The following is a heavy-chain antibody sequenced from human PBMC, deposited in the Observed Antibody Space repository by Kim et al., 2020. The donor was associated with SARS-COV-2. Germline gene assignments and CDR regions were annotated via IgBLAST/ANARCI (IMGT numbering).Heavy chain of an antibody. CDR3: VRGRFRYYFDY. Sequence: NKNYAESVKGQLTNSRDNSNNPLYLQMNSVRAEYTAVYYCVRGRFRYYFDYWGHGTLVTVSS. CDR2: NK. J-gene: IGHJ4*01. V-gene: IGHV3-33*01.